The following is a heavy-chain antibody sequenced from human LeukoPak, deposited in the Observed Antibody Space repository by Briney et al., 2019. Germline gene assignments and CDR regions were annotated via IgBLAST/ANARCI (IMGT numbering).Heavy chain of an antibody. CDR2: IYYSGST. J-gene: IGHJ3*01. Sequence: SETLSLTCTVSGGAINGYYWGWIRQPPGKGLEWIGSIYYSGSTYYNPSLKSRVTISVDTSKNQFSLKLSSVTAADTAVYYCSGTALWGQGTMVTVSS. CDR3: SGTAL. CDR1: GGAINGYY. D-gene: IGHD5-12*01. V-gene: IGHV4-39*01.